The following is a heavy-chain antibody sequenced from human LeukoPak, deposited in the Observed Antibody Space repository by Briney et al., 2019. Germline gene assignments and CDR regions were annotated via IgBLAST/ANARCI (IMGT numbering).Heavy chain of an antibody. V-gene: IGHV4-34*01. CDR1: GGSFSGYH. J-gene: IGHJ6*03. Sequence: SETLSLTCAVYGGSFSGYHWSWIRQPPGKGLEWIGEINHSGSTNYNPSLKSRVTISVDTSKNQFSLKLSSVTAADTAVYYCARSFLYYYYYMDVWGKGTTVTVSS. D-gene: IGHD2/OR15-2a*01. CDR3: ARSFLYYYYYMDV. CDR2: INHSGST.